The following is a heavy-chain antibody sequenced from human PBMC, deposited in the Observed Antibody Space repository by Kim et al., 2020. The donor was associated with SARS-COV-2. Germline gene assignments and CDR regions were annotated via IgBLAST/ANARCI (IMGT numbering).Heavy chain of an antibody. CDR3: VRDPYSNYGLVDY. V-gene: IGHV3-11*05. J-gene: IGHJ4*02. CDR2: ISSSSSYT. Sequence: GGSLRLSCAASGFTFSDYYMSWIRQAPGKGLEWVSYISSSSSYTNYADSVKGRFTISRDNAKNSLYLQMNSLRAEDTAVYYCVRDPYSNYGLVDYWGQGTLVTVSS. CDR1: GFTFSDYY. D-gene: IGHD4-4*01.